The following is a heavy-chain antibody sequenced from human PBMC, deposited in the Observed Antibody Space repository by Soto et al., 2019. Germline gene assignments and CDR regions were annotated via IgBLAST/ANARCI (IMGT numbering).Heavy chain of an antibody. D-gene: IGHD1-1*01. CDR1: GFTFSNYG. J-gene: IGHJ4*02. CDR3: ARGSRRELEY. Sequence: QVQLVESGGGVVQPGRSLRLSCAASGFTFSNYGMHWVRQAPGKGLEWVAIIWYDGSNKYYADSVKGRFTISRDNSKNTLYLQMNSLRAEDTAVYYCARGSRRELEYWGQGTLVTVSS. CDR2: IWYDGSNK. V-gene: IGHV3-33*01.